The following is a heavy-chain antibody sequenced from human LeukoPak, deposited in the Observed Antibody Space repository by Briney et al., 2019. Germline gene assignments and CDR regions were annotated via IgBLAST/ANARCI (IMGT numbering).Heavy chain of an antibody. CDR2: INHSGST. J-gene: IGHJ4*02. D-gene: IGHD2-2*01. CDR1: GGSFSGYY. V-gene: IGHV4-34*01. CDR3: ARENGRYCSSASCYSFDY. Sequence: SETLSLTCAVYGGSFSGYYWSWIRQPPGKGLEWIGEINHSGSTYYNPSLNSRVTISVDTSNNQFSLKLSSVTAADTAVYYCARENGRYCSSASCYSFDYWGQRTPVSVSS.